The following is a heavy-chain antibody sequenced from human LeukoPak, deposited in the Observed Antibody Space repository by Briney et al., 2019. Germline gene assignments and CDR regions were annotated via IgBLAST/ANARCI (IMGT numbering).Heavy chain of an antibody. V-gene: IGHV3-9*01. CDR2: ISWNSGSM. D-gene: IGHD6-19*01. Sequence: GRSLRLSCAASGFTFDDYAMHWVRQAPGKGLEWVSAISWNSGSMAYADSVKGRFTISRDNAKNSLYLQMNSLRAEDTALYYCAKDMYSSGWTSFDHWGQGTLVTVSS. CDR1: GFTFDDYA. J-gene: IGHJ4*02. CDR3: AKDMYSSGWTSFDH.